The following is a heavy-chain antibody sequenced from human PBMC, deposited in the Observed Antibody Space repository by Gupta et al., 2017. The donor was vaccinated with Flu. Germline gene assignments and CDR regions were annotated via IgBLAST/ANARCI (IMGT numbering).Heavy chain of an antibody. J-gene: IGHJ4*02. CDR1: GFTFGDYA. D-gene: IGHD3/OR15-3a*01. CDR2: SRRKAYGGTT. V-gene: IGHV3-49*03. Sequence: EVQLVESGGGLVQPGRSLRLSCTASGFTFGDYAMRWFRQAPGKGLEWGGFSRRKAYGGTTEYAASVKGRFTISRDDSKSIAYLQMKSLKTEDTAVYYCTRDRGLVLIRFDYWGQGTLVTVSS. CDR3: TRDRGLVLIRFDY.